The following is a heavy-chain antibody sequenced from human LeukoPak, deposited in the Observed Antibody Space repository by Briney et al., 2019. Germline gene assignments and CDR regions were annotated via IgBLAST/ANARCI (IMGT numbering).Heavy chain of an antibody. J-gene: IGHJ4*02. CDR1: GYSFTSYW. CDR3: AGAYYYDSSGYKV. V-gene: IGHV5-51*01. Sequence: GESLNISCKGSGYSFTSYWIGWVRHMPGKGLEWMGIIYPGGSDTRYSPSFQGQVTISAAKSISTAYLQWSSLKASDTAMYYCAGAYYYDSSGYKVWGQGTLVTVSS. CDR2: IYPGGSDT. D-gene: IGHD3-22*01.